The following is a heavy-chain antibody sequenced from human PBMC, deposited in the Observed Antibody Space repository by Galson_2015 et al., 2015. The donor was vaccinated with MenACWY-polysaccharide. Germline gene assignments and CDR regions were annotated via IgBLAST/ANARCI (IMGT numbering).Heavy chain of an antibody. CDR1: GFTFSDYA. Sequence: SLRLSCAVSGFTFSDYAIHWVRQAPGKGLEWLAVISYDGSNKYYSDSVRGRLTISRDNSNDMVYLHMNSLRGEDTAVYFCAKDRPLRGLTVFYYGMDVWGRGTAVIVSS. D-gene: IGHD3-10*01. J-gene: IGHJ6*02. CDR3: AKDRPLRGLTVFYYGMDV. V-gene: IGHV3-30*18. CDR2: ISYDGSNK.